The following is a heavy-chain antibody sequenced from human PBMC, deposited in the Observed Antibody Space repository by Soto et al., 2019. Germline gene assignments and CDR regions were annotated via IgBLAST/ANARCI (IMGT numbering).Heavy chain of an antibody. Sequence: PSETLSLTCTVSGGSINSYWWSWIRQPAGKGPEWIGRVYSSGTTDYNPSLNSRATMSVETSKNQFSLKLSSVTAADTAVYYCARDIASYAYGEGYWGQGIQVTVSS. D-gene: IGHD2-21*01. J-gene: IGHJ4*02. CDR1: GGSINSYW. CDR2: VYSSGTT. CDR3: ARDIASYAYGEGY. V-gene: IGHV4-4*07.